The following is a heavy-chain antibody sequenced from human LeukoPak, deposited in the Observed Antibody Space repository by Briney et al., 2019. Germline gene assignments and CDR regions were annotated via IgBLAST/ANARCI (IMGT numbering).Heavy chain of an antibody. Sequence: GGSLRLSCAASGVTFTSYSMNWVRQAPGKGLEWVSSISSSSSYIYYADSVKGRFTISRDNAKNSLYLQMNSLRAEDTAVYYCASWPYYYGSGRTQYFDYWGQGTLVTVSS. CDR1: GVTFTSYS. D-gene: IGHD3-10*01. CDR3: ASWPYYYGSGRTQYFDY. J-gene: IGHJ4*02. CDR2: ISSSSSYI. V-gene: IGHV3-21*01.